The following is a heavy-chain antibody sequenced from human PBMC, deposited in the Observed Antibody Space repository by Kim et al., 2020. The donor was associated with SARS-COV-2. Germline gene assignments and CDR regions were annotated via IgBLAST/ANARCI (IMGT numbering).Heavy chain of an antibody. CDR3: ARDMVYYGSAAGYYYYGMDV. CDR1: GFTFSSYW. D-gene: IGHD3-10*01. Sequence: GGSLRLSCADSGFTFSSYWMSWVRQAPGKGLEWVANIKQDGSEKYYVDSVKGRFTISRDNAKNSLYLQMNSLRAEDTAVYYCARDMVYYGSAAGYYYYGMDVWGQGTTVTVSS. V-gene: IGHV3-7*03. J-gene: IGHJ6*02. CDR2: IKQDGSEK.